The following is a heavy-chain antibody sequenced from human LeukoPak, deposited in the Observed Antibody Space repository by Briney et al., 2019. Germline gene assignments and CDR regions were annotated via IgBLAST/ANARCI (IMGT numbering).Heavy chain of an antibody. CDR3: ARDRALDGYNFGWFDP. V-gene: IGHV3-21*01. CDR1: GFTFSSYE. CDR2: ISSSSSYI. J-gene: IGHJ5*02. D-gene: IGHD5-24*01. Sequence: GGSLRLSCAASGFTFSSYEMNWVRQAPGKGLEWVSSISSSSSYIYYADSVKGRFTISRDNAKNSLYLQMNSLRAEDTAVYYCARDRALDGYNFGWFDPWGQGTLVTVSS.